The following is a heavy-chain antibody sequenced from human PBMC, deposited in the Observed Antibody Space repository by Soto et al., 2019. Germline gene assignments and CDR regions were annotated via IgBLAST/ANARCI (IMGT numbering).Heavy chain of an antibody. Sequence: GGSLRLSCAASGFTFSSYGMHWVRQAPGKGLEWVAVISYDGSNKYYADSVKGRFTISRDNSKNTLYLQMNSLRAEDTAVYYCAKDWERWLQLDAFDIWGQGTMVTVSS. CDR2: ISYDGSNK. CDR1: GFTFSSYG. V-gene: IGHV3-30*18. CDR3: AKDWERWLQLDAFDI. J-gene: IGHJ3*02. D-gene: IGHD1-1*01.